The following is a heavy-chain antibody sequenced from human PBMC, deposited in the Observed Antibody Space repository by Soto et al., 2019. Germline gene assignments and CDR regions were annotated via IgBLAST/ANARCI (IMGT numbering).Heavy chain of an antibody. J-gene: IGHJ4*02. D-gene: IGHD2-2*01. CDR2: ISAYNGNT. Sequence: GASVKVSCKASGYTFTSYGISWVRQAPGQGLEWMGWISAYNGNTNYAQKLQGRVTMTTDTSTSTAYMELRSLRSDDTAVYYCARDGPFVVVPAAMGSFDYWGQGTLVTVSS. V-gene: IGHV1-18*01. CDR3: ARDGPFVVVPAAMGSFDY. CDR1: GYTFTSYG.